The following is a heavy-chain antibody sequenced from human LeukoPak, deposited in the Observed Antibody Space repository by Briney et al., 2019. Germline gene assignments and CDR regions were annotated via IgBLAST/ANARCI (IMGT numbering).Heavy chain of an antibody. CDR3: ATNEGELLKS. D-gene: IGHD3-10*01. Sequence: GGSLRLSCAASGFTFSNFWMTWVRQAPGKGLEWVAIINQDGNDEYYVDSVKGRFTTSRDNAKNSLYLQMSSLRAEDTAVYYCATNEGELLKSWGQGTLVTVSS. CDR2: INQDGNDE. V-gene: IGHV3-7*01. J-gene: IGHJ5*02. CDR1: GFTFSNFW.